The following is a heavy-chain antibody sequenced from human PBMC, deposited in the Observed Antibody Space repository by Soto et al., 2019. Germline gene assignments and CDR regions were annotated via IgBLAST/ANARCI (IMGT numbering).Heavy chain of an antibody. V-gene: IGHV3-53*01. Sequence: EARLVQSGGGLVQPGGSLRLSCAAYGFSVGGNYMSWVRQAPGKGLELVSLIYSGGNPFYADSMKGRFTLSRDDSNNRLYLQMIVLRGEDSAVYYCARGPKSDWWGHGTRVIVSS. CDR1: GFSVGGNY. CDR3: ARGPKSDW. CDR2: IYSGGNP. J-gene: IGHJ5*01.